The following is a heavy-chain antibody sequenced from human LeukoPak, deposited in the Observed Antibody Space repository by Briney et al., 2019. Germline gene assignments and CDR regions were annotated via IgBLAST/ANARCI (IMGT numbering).Heavy chain of an antibody. Sequence: PGGSLRLSCAASGFTVSSNYMSWVRQAPGKGLEWVSVIYSGGSTYYADSVKGRFTISRDNPKNTLYLQMNSLRAEDTAVYYCARDQGGYDLFDYWGQGTLVTVSS. CDR3: ARDQGGYDLFDY. J-gene: IGHJ4*02. V-gene: IGHV3-66*01. D-gene: IGHD5-12*01. CDR1: GFTVSSNY. CDR2: IYSGGST.